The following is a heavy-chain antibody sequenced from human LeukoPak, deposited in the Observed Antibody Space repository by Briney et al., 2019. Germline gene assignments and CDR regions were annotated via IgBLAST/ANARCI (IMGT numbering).Heavy chain of an antibody. Sequence: KSSETLSLTCTVSGGSISSSSYYWGWIRQPPGKGLEWIGSIYYSGSTYYNPSLKSRVTISVDTSKNQFSLKLSSVTAADTAVYYCARHPLPYSSSWYGLYFDYWGQGTLVTVSS. V-gene: IGHV4-39*01. CDR3: ARHPLPYSSSWYGLYFDY. CDR1: GGSISSSSYY. D-gene: IGHD6-13*01. J-gene: IGHJ4*02. CDR2: IYYSGST.